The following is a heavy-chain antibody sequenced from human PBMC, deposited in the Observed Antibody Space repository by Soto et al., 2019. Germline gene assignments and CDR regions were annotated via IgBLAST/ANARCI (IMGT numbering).Heavy chain of an antibody. CDR1: GGTFSSYA. CDR3: ARDRFRRRCLQFSFTDLDY. Sequence: SVKVSGKASGGTFSSYAISWVRQAPGQGLEWMGGVIPIFGTANYAQKFKGRVTITADESTSTAYTELSSLRSEDTAVYYCARDRFRRRCLQFSFTDLDYWGQGTLVTISS. J-gene: IGHJ4*02. CDR2: VIPIFGTA. V-gene: IGHV1-69*13. D-gene: IGHD3-3*01.